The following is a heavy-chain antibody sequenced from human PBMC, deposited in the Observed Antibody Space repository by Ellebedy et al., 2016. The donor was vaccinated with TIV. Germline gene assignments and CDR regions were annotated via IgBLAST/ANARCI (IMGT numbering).Heavy chain of an antibody. D-gene: IGHD3-16*01. CDR2: IYYSGST. V-gene: IGHV4-30-4*01. J-gene: IGHJ4*02. CDR3: ARGPNYVRGSYKYFDY. CDR1: GASISTGDYY. Sequence: MPSETLSLTCTVSGASISTGDYYWSWIRQPPGKGLEWIGYIYYSGSTYHNPSLKSRVTISVDTSKNQFSLKLNSVTVADTAVYYCARGPNYVRGSYKYFDYWGQGTLGTVSS.